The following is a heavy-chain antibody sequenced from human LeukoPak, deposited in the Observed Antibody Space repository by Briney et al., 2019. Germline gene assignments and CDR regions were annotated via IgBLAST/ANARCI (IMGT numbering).Heavy chain of an antibody. CDR2: IRYDGSNK. J-gene: IGHJ4*02. CDR3: AKDDYYDSSGYYYGPTSFADY. CDR1: GLTYSHYG. D-gene: IGHD3-22*01. V-gene: IGHV3-30*02. Sequence: GGSLRLSCAASGLTYSHYGMHWVRQVPGKGLEWVAFIRYDGSNKYYADSVKGRFTISRDNSKNTLYLQMNRLRAEDTAVYYCAKDDYYDSSGYYYGPTSFADYWGQGTLVTVSS.